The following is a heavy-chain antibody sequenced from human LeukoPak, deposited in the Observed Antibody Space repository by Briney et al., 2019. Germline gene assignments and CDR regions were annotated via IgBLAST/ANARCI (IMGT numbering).Heavy chain of an antibody. CDR2: ISYDGSNK. CDR3: ARDTYDSIHGMDV. Sequence: GGSLRLSCAASGFTFNIYALHWVRQAPGKGLEWVARISYDGSNKYYADSVKGRFTISRDNSKNTPYLQMNSLRPEDTAMYYCARDTYDSIHGMDVWGQGTTSPSP. D-gene: IGHD3-22*01. J-gene: IGHJ6*02. V-gene: IGHV3-30*04. CDR1: GFTFNIYA.